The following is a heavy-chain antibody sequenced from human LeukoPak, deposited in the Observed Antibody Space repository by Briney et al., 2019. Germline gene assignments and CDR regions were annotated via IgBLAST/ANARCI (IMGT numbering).Heavy chain of an antibody. V-gene: IGHV3-23*01. CDR2: ISGSGGSP. D-gene: IGHD2-21*02. Sequence: GGSLRLSCAASGFTFSSYAMSWVRQAPGKGPEWVPAISGSGGSPSYADAVKGRFTISRDNSQNTLSLQMNSLRAEDTAVYYCANSGGDSRPHDFWGQGTLVTVSS. CDR3: ANSGGDSRPHDF. CDR1: GFTFSSYA. J-gene: IGHJ4*02.